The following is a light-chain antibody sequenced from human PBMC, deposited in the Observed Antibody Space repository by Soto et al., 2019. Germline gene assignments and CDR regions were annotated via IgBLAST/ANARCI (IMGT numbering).Light chain of an antibody. CDR3: QQYASSLT. Sequence: EIVLTQSPGSLSLSLGERATLSCRASQSVDSAFFAWYQQKPGQPPRLLMYGASRRATGIPDRFSGSGSGTAFTLTISRLEPEDFAVYYWQQYASSLTFGQGTKVEI. CDR1: QSVDSAF. CDR2: GAS. V-gene: IGKV3-20*01. J-gene: IGKJ1*01.